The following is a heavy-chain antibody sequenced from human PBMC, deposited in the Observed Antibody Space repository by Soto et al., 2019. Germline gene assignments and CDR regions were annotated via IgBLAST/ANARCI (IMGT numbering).Heavy chain of an antibody. Sequence: KPSETLSLTCTVSGDSISSSLYYWTWIRQHPGKGLEWIGYIYYSGSTYYNPSLKSRVRISIDTSNNQFSLKLDSVTAADTAIYYCASQDYDKSVYYFDYWGRGTLVTVSS. J-gene: IGHJ4*02. V-gene: IGHV4-31*03. CDR1: GDSISSSLYY. CDR3: ASQDYDKSVYYFDY. D-gene: IGHD3-22*01. CDR2: IYYSGST.